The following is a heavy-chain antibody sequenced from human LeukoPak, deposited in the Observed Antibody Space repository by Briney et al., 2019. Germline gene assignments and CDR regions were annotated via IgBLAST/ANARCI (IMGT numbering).Heavy chain of an antibody. J-gene: IGHJ4*02. Sequence: SETLSLTSTVSGGSISSSSYYWGWIRQPPGKGLDWIGIINYRGNTYYNPSLKSRVTISVDTSKNQFSLKLSSVTAADTAVYYCARRDSYSSGYYYFDYWGQGTLVTVSS. CDR3: ARRDSYSSGYYYFDY. CDR2: INYRGNT. D-gene: IGHD3-22*01. V-gene: IGHV4-39*01. CDR1: GGSISSSSYY.